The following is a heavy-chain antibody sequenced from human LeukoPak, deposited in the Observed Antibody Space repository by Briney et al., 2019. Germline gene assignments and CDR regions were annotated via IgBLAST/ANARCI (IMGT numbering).Heavy chain of an antibody. CDR3: AVPRIAAAGTPRKTTYYYYGMDV. CDR2: IVVCSGNT. V-gene: IGHV1-58*02. J-gene: IGHJ6*02. Sequence: ASVKVSCKASGFTFTSSAMQWVRQARGQRREWIGWIVVCSGNTNYAQKFQERVTITRDMSTSTAYMELSSLRSEDTAVYYCAVPRIAAAGTPRKTTYYYYGMDVRGQGTTVTVSS. CDR1: GFTFTSSA. D-gene: IGHD6-13*01.